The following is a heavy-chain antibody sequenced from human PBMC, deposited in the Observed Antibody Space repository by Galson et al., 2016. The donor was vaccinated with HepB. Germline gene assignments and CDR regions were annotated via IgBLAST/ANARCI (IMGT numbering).Heavy chain of an antibody. CDR2: IRATSTNV. J-gene: IGHJ4*02. D-gene: IGHD2-8*01. CDR1: GFRFSIYN. V-gene: IGHV3-21*06. Sequence: SLRLSCAASGFRFSIYNTDWVRQAPGKGLEWVASIRATSTNVYYADSLKGRFTISRDNAKNSLYLQMSSLRAEDTALYYCVREGGYTNGWFDYWGQGTLVTVSS. CDR3: VREGGYTNGWFDY.